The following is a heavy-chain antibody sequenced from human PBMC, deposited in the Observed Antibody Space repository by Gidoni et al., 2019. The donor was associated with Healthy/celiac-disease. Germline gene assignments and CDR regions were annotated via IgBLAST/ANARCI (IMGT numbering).Heavy chain of an antibody. V-gene: IGHV1-69*09. D-gene: IGHD3-16*01. CDR2: IIPILGIA. Sequence: QVQLVQSGAEVKKPGSSVKVSCNAYGGTFSSYAISWVRQAPGQGLEWMGRIIPILGIANYAQKFQGRVTITADKSTSTAYMELSSLRSEDTAVYYCAREGAYYYYGMDVWGQGTTVTVSS. CDR3: AREGAYYYYGMDV. CDR1: GGTFSSYA. J-gene: IGHJ6*02.